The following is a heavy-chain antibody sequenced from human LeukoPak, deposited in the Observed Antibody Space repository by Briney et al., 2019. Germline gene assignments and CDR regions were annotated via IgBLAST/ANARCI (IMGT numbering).Heavy chain of an antibody. CDR2: ISTRGST. CDR3: ARDLLRGESGSWFEGFDI. J-gene: IGHJ3*02. D-gene: IGHD6-13*01. Sequence: SETLSLTCTVSGGSISSGPYYWNWTRQPAGKGLEWIGRISTRGSTNYNTSLKSRLTLSIDTSNNQFSLSLNSVTAADTAIYYCARDLLRGESGSWFEGFDIWGQGTKVTVSS. CDR1: GGSISSGPYY. V-gene: IGHV4-61*02.